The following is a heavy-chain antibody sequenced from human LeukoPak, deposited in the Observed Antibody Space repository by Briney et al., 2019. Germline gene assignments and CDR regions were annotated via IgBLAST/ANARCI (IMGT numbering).Heavy chain of an antibody. D-gene: IGHD3/OR15-3a*01. Sequence: KDGESLKISCKDSGYSFSSYWIGWVRQMPGKGLEWMAIIYPGDSDIRYSPSFQGQVTISADKSISTAYLQWSSLKASDTAIYYCARHVRPGYYTDWFDPWGQGTLVTVSS. CDR1: GYSFSSYW. V-gene: IGHV5-51*01. CDR3: ARHVRPGYYTDWFDP. CDR2: IYPGDSDI. J-gene: IGHJ5*02.